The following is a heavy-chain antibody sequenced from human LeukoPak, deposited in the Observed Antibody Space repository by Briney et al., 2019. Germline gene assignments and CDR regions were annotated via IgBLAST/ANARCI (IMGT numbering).Heavy chain of an antibody. V-gene: IGHV1-69*04. D-gene: IGHD5-24*01. Sequence: ASVKVSCKASGGTFSSYAISWVRQAPGQGLEWMGRIIPILGIANYAQKFQGRVTITADKSTSTAYMELSSLRSGDTAVYYCARGGGYNHFDYWGQGTLVTVSS. J-gene: IGHJ4*02. CDR3: ARGGGYNHFDY. CDR2: IIPILGIA. CDR1: GGTFSSYA.